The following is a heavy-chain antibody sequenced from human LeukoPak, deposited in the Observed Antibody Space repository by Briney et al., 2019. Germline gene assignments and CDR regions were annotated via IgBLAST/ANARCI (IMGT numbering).Heavy chain of an antibody. Sequence: GGSLRLSCAASGFTFSSYAMSWVRQAPGKGLEWVSAISGSGGSTYYEDSVKGRFTISRDNSKNTLYLQMNSLRAEDTAVYYCANEGYYYDSSGYSSGPFDYWGQGTLVTVSS. D-gene: IGHD3-22*01. CDR1: GFTFSSYA. CDR2: ISGSGGST. CDR3: ANEGYYYDSSGYSSGPFDY. V-gene: IGHV3-23*01. J-gene: IGHJ4*02.